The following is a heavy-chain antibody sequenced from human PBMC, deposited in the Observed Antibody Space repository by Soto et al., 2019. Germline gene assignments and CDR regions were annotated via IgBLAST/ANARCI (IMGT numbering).Heavy chain of an antibody. CDR2: ITGRGHST. Sequence: GGSLRLSCAASGFTFSSYAMSWVRQAPGKGLEWVSAITGRGHSTYYADSVKGRFTISRDNSKNTLYLQMNSLRAEDTALYYCAKASGSGNDYYYGMDVWGQGTTVTVSS. J-gene: IGHJ6*02. CDR3: AKASGSGNDYYYGMDV. V-gene: IGHV3-23*01. D-gene: IGHD3-10*01. CDR1: GFTFSSYA.